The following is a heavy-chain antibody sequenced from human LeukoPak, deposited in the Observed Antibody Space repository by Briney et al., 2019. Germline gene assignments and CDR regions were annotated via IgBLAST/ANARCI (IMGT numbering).Heavy chain of an antibody. Sequence: PSETLSLTCAVSGYSINSGYSWTWLRQRPGKGLEGWGNIYYSGYSYYNPSLKSRVTISLDASKNQFSLRLSSVTAADTAVYYCARNSSLTTLKGGWFDPWGEGTLVTVSS. D-gene: IGHD4-11*01. V-gene: IGHV4-38-2*01. CDR1: GYSINSGYS. CDR2: IYYSGYS. J-gene: IGHJ5*02. CDR3: ARNSSLTTLKGGWFDP.